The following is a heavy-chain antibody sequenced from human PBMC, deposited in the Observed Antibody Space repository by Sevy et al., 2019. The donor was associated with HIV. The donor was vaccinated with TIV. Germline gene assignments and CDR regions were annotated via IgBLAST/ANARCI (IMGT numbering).Heavy chain of an antibody. J-gene: IGHJ4*01. CDR1: GFAFRSYA. D-gene: IGHD6-13*01. CDR2: VSYEGTEA. Sequence: GGSLRLSCAASGFAFRSYAMHWLRQAPGKGPEWVAVVSYEGTEAFYAASVEGRFTISRDNSKNMLSLQSNRLRPEDTAVYYCARDGGYSIKWYPLYWGHGTQVTVSS. V-gene: IGHV3-30*04. CDR3: ARDGGYSIKWYPLY.